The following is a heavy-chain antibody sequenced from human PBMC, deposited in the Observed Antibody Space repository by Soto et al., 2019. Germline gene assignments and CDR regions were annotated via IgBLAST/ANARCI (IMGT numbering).Heavy chain of an antibody. J-gene: IGHJ6*02. Sequence: SQTLSLTCTVSGGSISSYYWSYSGSTNFNPSLKSRATISIDTSKNQLSLKLSSVTAADTAVYYCATGGGRFNYGMDVWGQGTTVTVS. V-gene: IGHV4-59*12. CDR3: ATGGGRFNYGMDV. D-gene: IGHD3-10*01. CDR1: GGSISSYY. CDR2: SGST.